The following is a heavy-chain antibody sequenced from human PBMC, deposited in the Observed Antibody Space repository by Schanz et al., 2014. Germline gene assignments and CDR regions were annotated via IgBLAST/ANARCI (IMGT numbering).Heavy chain of an antibody. CDR1: GFTVSSNH. CDR2: ISASGGST. D-gene: IGHD2-15*01. V-gene: IGHV3-23*01. J-gene: IGHJ6*02. Sequence: EVQLLESGGGLVQPGGSLRLSCAVSGFTVSSNHMSWVRQAPGKGLEWVSTISASGGSTYYADSVKGRFTISRDNSKNILYLQMNSLRAEDTAVYYCAKARRKSNCSGGRCFHYSYYGMDVWGQGTTVTVSS. CDR3: AKARRKSNCSGGRCFHYSYYGMDV.